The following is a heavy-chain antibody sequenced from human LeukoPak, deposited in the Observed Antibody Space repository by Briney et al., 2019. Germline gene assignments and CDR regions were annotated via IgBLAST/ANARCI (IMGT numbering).Heavy chain of an antibody. D-gene: IGHD1-14*01. CDR2: IYPGDSDT. CDR1: GYSFTNYW. V-gene: IGHV5-51*01. CDR3: GRQNQEGYYYYAMDV. Sequence: GESLKTSCQGSGYSFTNYWIAWVRQMPGKGLEWMGIIYPGDSDTGYSPSFQGQVTISADKSISTAYLQWSSLKASDTAMYYCGRQNQEGYYYYAMDVWGRGTTVTVSS. J-gene: IGHJ6*02.